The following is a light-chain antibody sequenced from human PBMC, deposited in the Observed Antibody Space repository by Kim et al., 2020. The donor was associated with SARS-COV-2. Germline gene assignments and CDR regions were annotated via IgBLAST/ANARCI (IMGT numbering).Light chain of an antibody. CDR3: QQLNSYPLT. V-gene: IGKV1-9*01. CDR2: AAS. Sequence: GDRVTITCRASQGIRSYLAWLQQQPGEAPKLLIYAASTLQTGVPSRFSGSGSGTDFTLTISSLQPEDFATYFCQQLNSYPLTFGGGTKVDIK. J-gene: IGKJ4*01. CDR1: QGIRSY.